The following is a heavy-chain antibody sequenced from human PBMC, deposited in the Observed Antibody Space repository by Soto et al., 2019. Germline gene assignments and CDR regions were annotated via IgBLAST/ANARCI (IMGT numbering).Heavy chain of an antibody. CDR2: ISSNGVGT. Sequence: EVQLAESGGGLAQPGGSLRLSCAASGFTLSGYAMGWVRQAPGKGLEYVSGISSNGVGTYYANSVQGRFTISRDNSKNKVYLQMSSLRPEDMAVYYCAGRARPDFYYMDVWGKGTTVTV. V-gene: IGHV3-64*01. CDR1: GFTLSGYA. CDR3: AGRARPDFYYMDV. J-gene: IGHJ6*03. D-gene: IGHD6-6*01.